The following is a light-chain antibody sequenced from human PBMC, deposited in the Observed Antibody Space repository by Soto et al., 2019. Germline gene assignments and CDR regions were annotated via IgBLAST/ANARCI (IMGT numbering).Light chain of an antibody. CDR1: QSVSNN. Sequence: EIVMTQSPATMSVSPGERATLSCRASQSVSNNLAWYQKKPGQAPRLLIYGASTKATGIPARFSGSGSGTEFLLTISSLQSEDFAFYYCQQYNNWWTFGQGTRVDIK. CDR3: QQYNNWWT. CDR2: GAS. V-gene: IGKV3-15*01. J-gene: IGKJ1*01.